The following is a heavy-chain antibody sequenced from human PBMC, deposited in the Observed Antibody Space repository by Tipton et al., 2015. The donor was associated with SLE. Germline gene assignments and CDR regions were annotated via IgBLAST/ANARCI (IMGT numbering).Heavy chain of an antibody. J-gene: IGHJ3*02. Sequence: TLSLTCTVSGGSISSGSYYWSWIRQPAGKGLEWIGYIYYSGSTTYKPSLKSRVTIYVDTSKNQFSLKLRSVTAADTAVYYFSREALKGMATIRGAFDIWGQGTVVTVSS. CDR2: IYYSGST. D-gene: IGHD5-24*01. V-gene: IGHV4-61*01. CDR3: SREALKGMATIRGAFDI. CDR1: GGSISSGSYY.